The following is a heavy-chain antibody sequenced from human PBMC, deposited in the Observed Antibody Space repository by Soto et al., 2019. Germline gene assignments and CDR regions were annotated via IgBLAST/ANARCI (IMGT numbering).Heavy chain of an antibody. CDR2: ITSASTYI. CDR3: ARDQVGPLYYYYYGMDV. CDR1: GFSFSTYS. D-gene: IGHD1-26*01. Sequence: PEGSLRLSCAASGFSFSTYSMNWARQAPGKGLEWVSSITSASTYIYYTDSVKGRFTISRDNAKNSLYLQMNSLRAEDTAVYYCARDQVGPLYYYYYGMDVWGQGTTVTVSS. V-gene: IGHV3-21*01. J-gene: IGHJ6*02.